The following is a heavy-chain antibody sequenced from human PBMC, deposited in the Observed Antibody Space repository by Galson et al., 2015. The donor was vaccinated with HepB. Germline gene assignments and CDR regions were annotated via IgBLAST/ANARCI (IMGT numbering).Heavy chain of an antibody. CDR3: ARGSRRGYSYGLDY. CDR2: IYTSGST. J-gene: IGHJ4*02. D-gene: IGHD5-18*01. Sequence: TLSLTCTVSGGSISSGSYYWSWIRQPAGKGLEWIGRIYTSGSTNYNPSLKSRVTMSVDTSKNQFSLKLSSVTAADTAVYYCARGSRRGYSYGLDYWGQGTLVTVSS. CDR1: GGSISSGSYY. V-gene: IGHV4-61*02.